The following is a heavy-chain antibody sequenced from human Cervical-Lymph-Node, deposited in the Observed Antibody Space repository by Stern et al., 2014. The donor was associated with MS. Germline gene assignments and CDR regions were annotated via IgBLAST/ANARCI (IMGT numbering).Heavy chain of an antibody. CDR3: ARVAPTVGAAY. CDR2: ISPDGGRT. D-gene: IGHD1-26*01. Sequence: VQLVGSGAEVKEPGASVKVSCTASGYTFTGYHIQWVRQAPGPGLEWMGMISPDGGRTAYAPKFRGRVTMTRAMSTATVYMGLNSLRSEDTAIYFCARVAPTVGAAYWGQGTLVTVSS. J-gene: IGHJ4*02. CDR1: GYTFTGYH. V-gene: IGHV1-46*01.